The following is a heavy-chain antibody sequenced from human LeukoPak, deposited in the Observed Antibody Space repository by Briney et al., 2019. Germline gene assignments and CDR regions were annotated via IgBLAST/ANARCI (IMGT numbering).Heavy chain of an antibody. V-gene: IGHV3-23*01. J-gene: IGHJ4*02. CDR2: ISGSGGST. Sequence: GGSLRLSCAASGFIFSSYAMSWVRQAPGKGLEWVSVISGSGGSTDYADSVSGRFTISRDNSKSTLYLQMDSLRAEDTAMYYCARDLGYSYGHPFDYWGQGTLVTVSS. D-gene: IGHD5-18*01. CDR1: GFIFSSYA. CDR3: ARDLGYSYGHPFDY.